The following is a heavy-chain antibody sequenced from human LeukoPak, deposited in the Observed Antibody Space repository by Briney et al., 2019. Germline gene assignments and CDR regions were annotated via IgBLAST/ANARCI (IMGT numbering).Heavy chain of an antibody. J-gene: IGHJ6*02. CDR2: MNPNSGST. V-gene: IGHV1-8*01. D-gene: IGHD3-3*01. CDR3: AYAFFWSGSIRYYYYGMDV. Sequence: ASVKVSCKASGYTFTSYDINWVRQATGQGLEWMGWMNPNSGSTGYAQKFQGRVTMTRNTSISTAYMELSSLRSEDTAVYYCAYAFFWSGSIRYYYYGMDVWGQGTTVTVSS. CDR1: GYTFTSYD.